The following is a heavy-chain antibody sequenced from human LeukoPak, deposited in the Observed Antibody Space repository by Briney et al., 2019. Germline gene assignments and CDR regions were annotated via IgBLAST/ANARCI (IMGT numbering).Heavy chain of an antibody. V-gene: IGHV4-34*01. D-gene: IGHD6-19*01. Sequence: PSETLSLTCPVYGGSFSGYYWSWIRQPPGQGLEWIGEINHSGSTNYNPSLKSRVTISVDTSKNQFSLKLSSVTAADTAVYYCARGSIAVAGTPYFDYWGQGTLVTVSS. CDR2: INHSGST. CDR3: ARGSIAVAGTPYFDY. CDR1: GGSFSGYY. J-gene: IGHJ4*02.